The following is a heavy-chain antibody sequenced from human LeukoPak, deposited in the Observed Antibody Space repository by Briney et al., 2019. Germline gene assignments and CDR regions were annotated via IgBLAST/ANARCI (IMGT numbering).Heavy chain of an antibody. CDR1: GFTFDDYA. Sequence: GGSLRLSCAASGFTFDDYAMHWVRQAPGKGLEWVSGISWNSGSIGYADSVKGRSTISRDNSKNTLYLQMNSLRAEDTAVYYCAREGRRHGGYYYYYMDVWGKGTTVTISS. CDR3: AREGRRHGGYYYYYMDV. V-gene: IGHV3-9*01. J-gene: IGHJ6*03. D-gene: IGHD5-24*01. CDR2: ISWNSGSI.